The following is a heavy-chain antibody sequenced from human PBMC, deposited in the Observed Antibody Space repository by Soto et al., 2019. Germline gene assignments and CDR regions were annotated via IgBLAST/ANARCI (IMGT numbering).Heavy chain of an antibody. V-gene: IGHV3-66*01. Sequence: GGSLRLSCAASGFTVSSNYMSWVRQAPGKGLEWVSVIYSGGSTYYADSVKGRFTISRDNSKNTLYLQMNSLRAEDTAVYYCAREYSDDGNTFDIWGQGTMVTVSS. CDR1: GFTVSSNY. J-gene: IGHJ3*02. CDR2: IYSGGST. CDR3: AREYSDDGNTFDI. D-gene: IGHD5-12*01.